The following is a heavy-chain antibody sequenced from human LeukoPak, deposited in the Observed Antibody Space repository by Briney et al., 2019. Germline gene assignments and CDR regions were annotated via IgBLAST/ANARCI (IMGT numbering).Heavy chain of an antibody. J-gene: IGHJ4*02. CDR1: DFTFDFYW. V-gene: IGHV3-23*01. CDR2: ISGSGDNT. D-gene: IGHD3-22*01. CDR3: AKGSYYDSSGSFYFDY. Sequence: GGSLRLSCVASDFTFDFYWMTWVRQAPGKGLEWVSGISGSGDNTYYADSVKGRFTISRDNSKNTLYVQVNSLGTEDTAAYYCAKGSYYDSSGSFYFDYWGQGTLVTVSS.